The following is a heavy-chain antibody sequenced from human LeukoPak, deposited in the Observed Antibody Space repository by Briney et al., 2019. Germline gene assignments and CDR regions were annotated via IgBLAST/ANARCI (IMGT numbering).Heavy chain of an antibody. CDR2: IYYSGST. J-gene: IGHJ4*02. D-gene: IGHD3-3*01. V-gene: IGHV4-59*01. Sequence: SETLSLTCTVSGGSISSYYWSWIRQPPGKGLEWIGYIYYSGSTNYNPSLKSRVTISVDTSKNQFSLELSSVTAADTAVYYCARGQINYDFWSGYYPFDYWGQGTLVTVSS. CDR3: ARGQINYDFWSGYYPFDY. CDR1: GGSISSYY.